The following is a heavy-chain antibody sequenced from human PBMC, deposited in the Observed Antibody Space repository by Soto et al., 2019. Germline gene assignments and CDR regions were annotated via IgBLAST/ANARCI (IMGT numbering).Heavy chain of an antibody. CDR2: ISSSSSYI. J-gene: IGHJ3*02. V-gene: IGHV3-21*01. D-gene: IGHD3-10*01. Sequence: GVLRLSCAASGFTFSSYSMNWVRQAPGKGLEWVSSISSSSSYIYYADSVKGRFTISRDNAKNSLYLQMNSLRAEDTAVYYCARDLPVLLDAFDIWGQGTMVTVSS. CDR1: GFTFSSYS. CDR3: ARDLPVLLDAFDI.